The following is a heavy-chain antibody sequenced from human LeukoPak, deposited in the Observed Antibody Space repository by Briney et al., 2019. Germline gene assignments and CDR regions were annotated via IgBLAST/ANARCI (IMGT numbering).Heavy chain of an antibody. CDR2: IYHSGST. CDR3: ARGTRYSYGDY. Sequence: PSETLSLTCTVSGYSISSGYYWGWIRQPPGKGLEWIGSIYHSGSTYYNPSHKSRVTISVDTSKNQFSLKLSSVTAADTAVYYCARGTRYSYGDYWGQGTLVTVSS. V-gene: IGHV4-38-2*02. CDR1: GYSISSGYY. J-gene: IGHJ4*02. D-gene: IGHD5-18*01.